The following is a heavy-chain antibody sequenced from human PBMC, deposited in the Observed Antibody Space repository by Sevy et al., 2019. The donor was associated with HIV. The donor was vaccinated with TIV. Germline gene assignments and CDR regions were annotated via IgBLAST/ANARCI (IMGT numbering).Heavy chain of an antibody. Sequence: GGSLRLSCAASGFTFSSYSMNWVRQAPGKGLEWVSSISSSSSYIYHADSVKGRFTISRDNAKNSLYLQMNSLRAEDTAVYYCARTNDYGVLGAFDIWGQGTMVTVSS. CDR3: ARTNDYGVLGAFDI. V-gene: IGHV3-21*01. CDR1: GFTFSSYS. J-gene: IGHJ3*02. CDR2: ISSSSSYI. D-gene: IGHD4-17*01.